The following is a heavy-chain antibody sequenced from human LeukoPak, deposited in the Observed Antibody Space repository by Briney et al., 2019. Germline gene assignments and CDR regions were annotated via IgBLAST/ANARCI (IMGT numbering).Heavy chain of an antibody. V-gene: IGHV3-21*01. CDR3: ASDPPGYGDYDEVGYFQH. CDR2: ISSSSNYI. D-gene: IGHD4-17*01. CDR1: GFTFSSYS. J-gene: IGHJ1*01. Sequence: SGGSLRLSCAASGFTFSSYSMNWVRQAPGKGLEWVSSISSSSNYIYYADSVKGRFTISRDNAKNSLYLQMNSLRAEDTAVYYCASDPPGYGDYDEVGYFQHWGQGTLVTVSS.